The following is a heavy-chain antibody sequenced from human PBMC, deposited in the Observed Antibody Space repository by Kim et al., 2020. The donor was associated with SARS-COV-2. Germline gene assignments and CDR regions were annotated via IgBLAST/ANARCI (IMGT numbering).Heavy chain of an antibody. Sequence: SVKVSCKASGGTFSSYAISWVRQAPGQGLEWMGGIIPIFGTANYAQKFQGRVTITADESTSTAYMELSSLRSEDTAVYYCAREYSSGWYGSVYYYYGMDVWGQGTTVTVSS. J-gene: IGHJ6*02. CDR2: IIPIFGTA. V-gene: IGHV1-69*13. CDR1: GGTFSSYA. D-gene: IGHD6-19*01. CDR3: AREYSSGWYGSVYYYYGMDV.